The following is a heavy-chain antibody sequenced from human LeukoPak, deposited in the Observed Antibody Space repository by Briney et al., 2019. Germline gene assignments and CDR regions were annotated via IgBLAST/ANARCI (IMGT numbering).Heavy chain of an antibody. D-gene: IGHD6-13*01. Sequence: SETLSLTCAVSGGSISSYYWSWIRQPAGKGLEWIGRIYTSGSTNYNPSLKSRVTMSVDTSKNQFSLKLSSVTAADTAVYYCTRSIAAAGFDPWGQGTLVTVSS. V-gene: IGHV4-4*07. CDR2: IYTSGST. J-gene: IGHJ5*02. CDR1: GGSISSYY. CDR3: TRSIAAAGFDP.